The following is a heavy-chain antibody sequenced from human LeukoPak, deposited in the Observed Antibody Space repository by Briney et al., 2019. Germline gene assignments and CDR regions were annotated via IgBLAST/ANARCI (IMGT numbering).Heavy chain of an antibody. D-gene: IGHD1-26*01. CDR2: ISTSGTT. V-gene: IGHV4-4*07. J-gene: IGHJ5*02. CDR1: GGSISSSY. Sequence: SETLSPTCSISGGSISSSYWNWIRRPAGKGLEWIGRISTSGTTNYSPSLKGRLTMSIDTSKKQFSLNLRSVTAADTAVYYCARDMGGGWFDPWGQGALVTVSS. CDR3: ARDMGGGWFDP.